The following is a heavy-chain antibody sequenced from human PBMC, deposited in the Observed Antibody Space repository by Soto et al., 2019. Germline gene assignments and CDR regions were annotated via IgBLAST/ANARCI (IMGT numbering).Heavy chain of an antibody. V-gene: IGHV4-59*08. CDR1: GGSSSSYY. CDR2: IYYSGST. D-gene: IGHD4-17*01. CDR3: ARHVPSGDYAYYYYGMDV. Sequence: QVQLQESGPGLVKPSETLSLTCTVSGGSSSSYYWSWIRQPPGKGLEWLGYIYYSGSTNYNPSLKSRVTISVDTSKNQFSLKLSSVTAADTAVYYCARHVPSGDYAYYYYGMDVWGQGTTVTVSS. J-gene: IGHJ6*02.